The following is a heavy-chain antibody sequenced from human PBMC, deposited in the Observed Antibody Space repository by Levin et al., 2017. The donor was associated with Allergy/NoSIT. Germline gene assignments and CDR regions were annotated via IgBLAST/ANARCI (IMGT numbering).Heavy chain of an antibody. CDR1: GGSINNYY. CDR3: ARARYSTLFDF. J-gene: IGHJ4*02. D-gene: IGHD5-18*01. V-gene: IGHV4-59*01. Sequence: SETLSLTCTVSGGSINNYYWSWIRQPPGKGLEWIGYIYSDGTTNYNPSLKSRVTISIDTSNNQFSLRLDAVTASGTAVYYCARARYSTLFDFWGQGTLVTVSS. CDR2: IYSDGTT.